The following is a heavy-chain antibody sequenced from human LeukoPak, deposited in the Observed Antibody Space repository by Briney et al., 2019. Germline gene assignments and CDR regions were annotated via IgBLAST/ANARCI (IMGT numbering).Heavy chain of an antibody. Sequence: SETLSLTCTVSGYSITSAYYWGWIRQPPGKGLEWIGSFFLKGSTYYNPSLKSRVTISVDTSKNQFSLKLSSVTAADTAVYYCARDAGELLWSNWFDPWGQGTLVTVSS. CDR2: FFLKGST. D-gene: IGHD3-10*01. V-gene: IGHV4-38-2*02. J-gene: IGHJ5*02. CDR3: ARDAGELLWSNWFDP. CDR1: GYSITSAYY.